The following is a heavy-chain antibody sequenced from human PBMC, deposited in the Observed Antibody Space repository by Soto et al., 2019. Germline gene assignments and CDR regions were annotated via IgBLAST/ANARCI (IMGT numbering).Heavy chain of an antibody. D-gene: IGHD3-3*01. Sequence: GGSLRLSCAASGFTFSSYAMSWVRQAPGKGLEWVSAISGSGGSTYYADSVKGRFTISRDNSKNTLYLQMNGLRAEDTAVYYCAKAPVLELYYFDYWGQGTLVTVSS. CDR3: AKAPVLELYYFDY. CDR1: GFTFSSYA. V-gene: IGHV3-23*01. J-gene: IGHJ4*02. CDR2: ISGSGGST.